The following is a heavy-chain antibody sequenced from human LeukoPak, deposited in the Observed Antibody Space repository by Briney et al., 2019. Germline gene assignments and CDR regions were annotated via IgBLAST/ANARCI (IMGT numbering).Heavy chain of an antibody. J-gene: IGHJ5*02. CDR2: IIPLLGIA. D-gene: IGHD5-12*01. V-gene: IGHV1-69*02. CDR3: IRSGYDYDWFDP. Sequence: SVKVSCKARGVIPSDYSISWVRQAPGQGLEWMGRIIPLLGIAHYEQKFQGRLTITADKYTTTAYMEMGSLRSEDTAVYYCIRSGYDYDWFDPWGQGTLVTVSS. CDR1: GVIPSDYS.